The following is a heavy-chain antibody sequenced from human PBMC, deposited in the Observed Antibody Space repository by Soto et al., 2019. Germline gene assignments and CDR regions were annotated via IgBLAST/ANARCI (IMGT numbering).Heavy chain of an antibody. CDR3: ARAVAVAGPLDY. Sequence: SETLSLTCTVSGGSISSYYWSWIRQPPGKGLEWIGHIYYSGSTNYNPSLKSRVTISVDTSKNQFSLKLSSVTAADTAVYYCARAVAVAGPLDYWGQGTLVTVSS. V-gene: IGHV4-59*01. CDR2: IYYSGST. J-gene: IGHJ4*02. D-gene: IGHD6-19*01. CDR1: GGSISSYY.